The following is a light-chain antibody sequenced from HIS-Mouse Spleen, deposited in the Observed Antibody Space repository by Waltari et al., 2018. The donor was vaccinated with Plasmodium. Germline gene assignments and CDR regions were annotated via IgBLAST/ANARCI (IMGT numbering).Light chain of an antibody. Sequence: DIVMTKSQDPLPVPLGERAPTTAKSAQGVLYSSNNKNYLAWYQQKPGQPPKLLIYWASTRESGVPDRFSGSGSGTDFTLTISSLQAEDVAVYYCQQYYSTPPYTFGQGTKLEIK. CDR3: QQYYSTPPYT. J-gene: IGKJ2*01. CDR2: WAS. V-gene: IGKV4-1*01. CDR1: QGVLYSSNNKNY.